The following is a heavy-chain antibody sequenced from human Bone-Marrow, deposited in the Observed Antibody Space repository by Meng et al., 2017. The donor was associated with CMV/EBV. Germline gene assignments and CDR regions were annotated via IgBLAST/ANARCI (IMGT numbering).Heavy chain of an antibody. CDR3: ARIATRDAYNPIDY. CDR2: IYPGNSDT. D-gene: IGHD5-24*01. J-gene: IGHJ4*02. Sequence: GSASTFSNSWFAWVRPMPGKGLEWMGIIYPGNSDTTYSPSFQGQVTIAADKSITSAHLQWASLEASDTAMYYCARIATRDAYNPIDYWGQGTLVTVSS. CDR1: ASTFSNSW. V-gene: IGHV5-51*01.